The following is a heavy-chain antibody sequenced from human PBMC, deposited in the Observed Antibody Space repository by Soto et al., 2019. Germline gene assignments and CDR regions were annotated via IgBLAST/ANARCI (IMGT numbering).Heavy chain of an antibody. CDR2: INPNSGGT. CDR1: GYTFTGYY. V-gene: IGHV1-2*02. CDR3: ARVRYYGSGSYGY. J-gene: IGHJ4*02. Sequence: QVPLVQSGAEVKKPGASVKVSCKASGYTFTGYYMHWVRQAPGQGLEWMGWINPNSGGTNYAQKFQGRVTMTRDTSISTAYMELSRLRSDHTAVYYCARVRYYGSGSYGYWGQGTLVTVSS. D-gene: IGHD3-10*01.